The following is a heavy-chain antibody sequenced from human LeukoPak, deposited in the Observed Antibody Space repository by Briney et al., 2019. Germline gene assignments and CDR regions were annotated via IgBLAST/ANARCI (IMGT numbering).Heavy chain of an antibody. J-gene: IGHJ4*02. D-gene: IGHD3-22*01. CDR3: ATRGVVIRVILVGFHKEAYYFDS. CDR2: ISDSGGST. Sequence: PGGSLRLSCAVSGITLSNYGVSWVRQAPGKGLEWVAGISDSGGSTNYADSVKGRFTISRDNPKNTLYLQMNSLRAEDTAVYFCATRGVVIRVILVGFHKEAYYFDSWGQGALVTVPS. V-gene: IGHV3-23*01. CDR1: GITLSNYG.